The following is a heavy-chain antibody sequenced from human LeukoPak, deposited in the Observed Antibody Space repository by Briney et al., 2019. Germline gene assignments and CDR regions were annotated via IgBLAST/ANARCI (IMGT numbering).Heavy chain of an antibody. V-gene: IGHV1-18*04. CDR2: ISGYNGHT. J-gene: IGHJ4*02. D-gene: IGHD6-19*01. CDR3: ARGPGIAVAGVFDY. CDR1: GYTFTSYG. Sequence: ASVKVSCKASGYTFTSYGINWVRQAPGQGLEWMGWISGYNGHTNYVQKMQGRVTMTTDTSTNTAYMELRNLTSDDTAVYYCARGPGIAVAGVFDYWGQGSLVTVSS.